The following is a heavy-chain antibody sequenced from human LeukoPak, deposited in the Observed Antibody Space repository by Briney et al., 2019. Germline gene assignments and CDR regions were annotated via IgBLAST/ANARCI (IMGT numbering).Heavy chain of an antibody. Sequence: PGGTLRLSCAASGFTFSSYGMSWVRQAPGKGPEWVSAISGSGGSTYYADSVKGRFTISRDNSKNTLYLQMNSLRAEDTAVYYCAKVRSYGDYAFDYWGQGTLVTVSS. CDR3: AKVRSYGDYAFDY. V-gene: IGHV3-23*01. CDR2: ISGSGGST. J-gene: IGHJ4*02. D-gene: IGHD4-17*01. CDR1: GFTFSSYG.